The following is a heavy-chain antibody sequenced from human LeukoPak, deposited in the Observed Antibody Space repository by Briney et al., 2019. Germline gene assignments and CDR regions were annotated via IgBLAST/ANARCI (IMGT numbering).Heavy chain of an antibody. J-gene: IGHJ4*02. CDR2: ITDIHDIT. V-gene: IGHV3-23*01. D-gene: IGHD4-17*01. CDR1: GFAFSRYT. CDR3: ARGYDYGDYVYHY. Sequence: GSLRLSCAASGFAFSRYTISWVRQAPGKGLEWVSTITDIHDITYNADFVKGRFTISRDNSKNTLYLQMNSLRVEDTALYYCARGYDYGDYVYHYWGQGTLVTVSS.